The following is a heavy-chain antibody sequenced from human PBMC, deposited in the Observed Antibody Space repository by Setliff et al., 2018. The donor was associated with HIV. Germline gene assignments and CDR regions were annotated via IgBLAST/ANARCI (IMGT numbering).Heavy chain of an antibody. V-gene: IGHV1-3*01. CDR2: INAGNDNA. CDR1: GYTFTSYA. Sequence: ASVKVSCKASGYTFTSYAMHWVRQAPGQRLEWMGWINAGNDNAKYSHKFQGRVTITRDTSASTAYMELSSLRSEDTAVYYCARVPYDCAYCYFDYWGQGTLVTV. D-gene: IGHD2-21*01. J-gene: IGHJ4*02. CDR3: ARVPYDCAYCYFDY.